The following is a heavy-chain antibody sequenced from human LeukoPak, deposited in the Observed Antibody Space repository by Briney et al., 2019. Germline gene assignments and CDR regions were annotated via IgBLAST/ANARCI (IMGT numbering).Heavy chain of an antibody. CDR2: ISGSGGST. V-gene: IGHV3-23*01. CDR3: AKDPRVGATNLNY. Sequence: LAGGSLRLSCAASGFTFSSYAMSWVRQAPGKELEWVSAISGSGGSTYYADSVKGRFTISRDNSKNTLYLQMNSLRAEDTAVYYCAKDPRVGATNLNYWGQGTLVTVSS. D-gene: IGHD1-26*01. J-gene: IGHJ4*02. CDR1: GFTFSSYA.